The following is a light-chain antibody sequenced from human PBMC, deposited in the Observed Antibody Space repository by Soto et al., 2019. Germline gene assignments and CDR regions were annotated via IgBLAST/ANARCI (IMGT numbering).Light chain of an antibody. V-gene: IGKV3-15*01. CDR1: QSVRSN. J-gene: IGKJ1*01. CDR2: GAS. Sequence: EIVMTQSPATLSASPGERATLSCRASQSVRSNLAWYQQKPGQAPRLLIYGASTRATGIPARSSGSGSGTEFTLSIGSLQSEDFAVYYCQQYNDWPPTFGQGTKV. CDR3: QQYNDWPPT.